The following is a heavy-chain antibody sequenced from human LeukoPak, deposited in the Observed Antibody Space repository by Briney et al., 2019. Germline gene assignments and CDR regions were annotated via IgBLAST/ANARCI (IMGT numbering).Heavy chain of an antibody. CDR2: ISSDSNYI. J-gene: IGHJ3*02. CDR3: ARIGSVGATPSIGAFDI. CDR1: GFTFSSYS. V-gene: IGHV3-21*01. Sequence: GGSLRLSCAGSGFTFSSYSMNWVRQAPGKGLEWVSPISSDSNYIYYVDSVKGRFTFSRDNAKNSLYLQMNSLRAEDTAVYYCARIGSVGATPSIGAFDIWGQGTMVTVSS. D-gene: IGHD1-26*01.